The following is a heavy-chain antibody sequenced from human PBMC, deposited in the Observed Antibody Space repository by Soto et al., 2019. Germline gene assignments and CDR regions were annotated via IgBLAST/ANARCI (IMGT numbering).Heavy chain of an antibody. CDR3: AKVCRCSGWYRYYYYGMDV. Sequence: GGSLRLSCAASGFTFSSYGMHWVRQAPGKGLEWVAVISYDGSNKYYADSVKGRFTISRDNSKNTLYLQMNSLRAEDTAVYYCAKVCRCSGWYRYYYYGMDVWGQGTTVTVSS. V-gene: IGHV3-30*18. D-gene: IGHD6-19*01. J-gene: IGHJ6*02. CDR2: ISYDGSNK. CDR1: GFTFSSYG.